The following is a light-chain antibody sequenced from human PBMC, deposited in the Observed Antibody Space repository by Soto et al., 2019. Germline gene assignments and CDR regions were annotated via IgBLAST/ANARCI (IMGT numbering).Light chain of an antibody. V-gene: IGLV1-47*01. Sequence: QSVLTQSPSASGTPGQRVTISCYGSNSNIGSNSVHWYQQLPGTAPTLLIYSNTQRPSGVPDRFSGSKFGTSASLAISGLRSEDEADYYCAAWDDSLSGVVFGVGTKLTVL. CDR1: NSNIGSNS. CDR3: AAWDDSLSGVV. CDR2: SNT. J-gene: IGLJ2*01.